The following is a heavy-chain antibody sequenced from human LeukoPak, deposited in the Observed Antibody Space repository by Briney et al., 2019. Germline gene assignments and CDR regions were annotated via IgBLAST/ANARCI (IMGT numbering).Heavy chain of an antibody. CDR1: GYTFTSYG. J-gene: IGHJ5*02. V-gene: IGHV1-18*01. D-gene: IGHD3-3*01. CDR3: ARDRGDFWNEGREFDP. CDR2: ISAYNGNT. Sequence: ASVKVSCKASGYTFTSYGISWVRQAPGQGLEWMGWISAYNGNTNYAQKLQGRVTMTTDTSTSTAYMELRSLRSDDTAVYYCARDRGDFWNEGREFDPWGQGTLVTVSS.